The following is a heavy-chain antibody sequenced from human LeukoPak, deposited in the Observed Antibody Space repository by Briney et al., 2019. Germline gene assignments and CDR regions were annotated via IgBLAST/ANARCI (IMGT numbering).Heavy chain of an antibody. CDR2: INWNGGST. CDR1: GFTFSSYA. V-gene: IGHV3-20*04. J-gene: IGHJ5*02. D-gene: IGHD6-13*01. Sequence: PGGSLRLSCAASGFTFSSYAMSWVRQAPGKGLEWVSGINWNGGSTGYADSVKGRFTISRDNAKNSLYLQMNSLRAEDTALYYCASSTFSSSWDDGPNDHWGQGTLVTVSS. CDR3: ASSTFSSSWDDGPNDH.